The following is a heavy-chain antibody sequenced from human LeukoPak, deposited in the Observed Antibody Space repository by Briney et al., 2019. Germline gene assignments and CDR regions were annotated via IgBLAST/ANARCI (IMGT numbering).Heavy chain of an antibody. CDR1: GFSFSTYS. J-gene: IGHJ4*02. Sequence: PGGSLRLSCAASGFSFSTYSMIWVRQAPGKGLEWVSTISFAGDKTAYTDSVKGRFIISRDNSKDTVYLQMNSLRAEDTAVYYCAKRRASDGSGYRAFEFWGQGTLVTVSS. D-gene: IGHD3-22*01. CDR2: ISFAGDKT. CDR3: AKRRASDGSGYRAFEF. V-gene: IGHV3-23*01.